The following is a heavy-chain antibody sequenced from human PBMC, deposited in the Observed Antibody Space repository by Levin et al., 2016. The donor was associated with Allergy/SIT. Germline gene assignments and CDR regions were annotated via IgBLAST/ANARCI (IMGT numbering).Heavy chain of an antibody. CDR3: TKEGLVGDGYN. CDR1: GFFFSRYA. Sequence: GESLKISCAASGFFFSRYAMSWVRRAPGKGLEWVSAIDAGGDGTYYADSVKGRFTISRDNSKNTVYLQMNSLRAEDTAIYYCTKEGLVGDGYNWGQGTQVTVSS. J-gene: IGHJ4*02. D-gene: IGHD5-24*01. CDR2: IDAGGDGT. V-gene: IGHV3-23*01.